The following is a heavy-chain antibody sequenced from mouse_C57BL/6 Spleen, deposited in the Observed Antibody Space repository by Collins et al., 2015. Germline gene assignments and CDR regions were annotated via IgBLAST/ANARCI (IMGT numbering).Heavy chain of an antibody. CDR3: ATPRYYGSGFDY. J-gene: IGHJ2*01. V-gene: IGHV1-52*01. CDR1: GYTFTSYW. Sequence: QVQLQQPGAELVRPGSSVKLSCKASGYTFTSYWMHWVKQRPIQGLEWIGNIDPSDSETHYNQKFKDKATLTVDKSSSTAYMQLSSLTSEDSAVYYCATPRYYGSGFDYWGQGTTLTVSS. D-gene: IGHD1-1*01. CDR2: IDPSDSET.